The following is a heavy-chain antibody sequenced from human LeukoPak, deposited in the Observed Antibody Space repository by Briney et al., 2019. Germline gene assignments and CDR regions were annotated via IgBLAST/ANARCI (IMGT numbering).Heavy chain of an antibody. CDR3: ARDYFGSGDRFDP. CDR1: GGSISSYY. D-gene: IGHD3-10*01. Sequence: PSETLSLTCTVSGGSISSYYWSWIRQPPGKGLEWIGYIYYSGSTNYNPSLKSRVTISVDTSKNQFSLKLSSVTAADTAVYYCARDYFGSGDRFDPWGQGTLVTVSS. J-gene: IGHJ5*02. V-gene: IGHV4-59*01. CDR2: IYYSGST.